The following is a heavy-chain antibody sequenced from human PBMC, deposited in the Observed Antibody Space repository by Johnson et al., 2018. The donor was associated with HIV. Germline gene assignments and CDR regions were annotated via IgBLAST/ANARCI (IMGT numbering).Heavy chain of an antibody. J-gene: IGHJ3*02. V-gene: IGHV3-23*04. CDR3: ARSLGVVGAIGKGAFDI. Sequence: VQLVESGGGWVQPGGSLRLSCAASGFTFSSYAMNWVRQAPGKGLEWVSTISGSGGSTYYADSATGRFTISRDNSKNTLYLQMNSLRAEDTAVYYCARSLGVVGAIGKGAFDIWGQGTMVTVST. CDR1: GFTFSSYA. CDR2: ISGSGGST. D-gene: IGHD1-26*01.